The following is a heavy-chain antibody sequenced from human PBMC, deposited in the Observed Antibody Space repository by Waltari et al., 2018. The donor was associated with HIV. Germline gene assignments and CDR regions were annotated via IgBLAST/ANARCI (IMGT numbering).Heavy chain of an antibody. D-gene: IGHD4-17*01. Sequence: QVQLQESGPGLVKPSETLSLTCTVSGGPISSYYWSWIRQPPGKGLEWIGYIYYGGSTNYNPSLKSRVTISVDTSKNQFSLKLSSVTAADTAVYYCARVDYGPNPYGMDVWGQGTTVTVSS. CDR2: IYYGGST. J-gene: IGHJ6*02. V-gene: IGHV4-59*01. CDR3: ARVDYGPNPYGMDV. CDR1: GGPISSYY.